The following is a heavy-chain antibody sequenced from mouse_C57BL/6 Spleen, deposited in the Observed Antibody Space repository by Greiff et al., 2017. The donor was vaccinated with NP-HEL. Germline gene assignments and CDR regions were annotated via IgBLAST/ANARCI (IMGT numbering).Heavy chain of an antibody. D-gene: IGHD1-1*01. CDR3: ARGGITTVVATDY. Sequence: VKLMESGPELVKPGASVKISCKASGYAFSSSWMNWVKQRPGKGLEWIGRIYPGDGDTNYNGKFKGKATLTADKSSSTAYMQLSSLTSEDSAVYFCARGGITTVVATDYWGQGTTLTVSS. CDR1: GYAFSSSW. CDR2: IYPGDGDT. V-gene: IGHV1-82*01. J-gene: IGHJ2*01.